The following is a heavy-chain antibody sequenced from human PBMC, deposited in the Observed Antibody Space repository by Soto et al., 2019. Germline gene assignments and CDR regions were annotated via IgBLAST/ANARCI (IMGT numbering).Heavy chain of an antibody. CDR3: ARRPDGLDI. V-gene: IGHV4-34*01. Sequence: QVQLQQGGAGLLKPSETLSLTCALYCGPRSGYHWSWVRQPPGKGLEWIGEINHSGNTNYNPSLKSRVIISIDTSKNQFSLNLSSVTAADTAVYSCARRPDGLDIWGQGTMVTVSS. CDR1: CGPRSGYH. CDR2: INHSGNT. J-gene: IGHJ3*02.